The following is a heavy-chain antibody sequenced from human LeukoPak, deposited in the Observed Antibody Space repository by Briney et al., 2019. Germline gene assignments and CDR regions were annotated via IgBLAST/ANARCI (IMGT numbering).Heavy chain of an antibody. Sequence: PGGSLRLSCAASGFTFSSYAMHWVRQAPGKGLEWVAVISYDGSNKYYADSVKGRFTNSRDNSKNTLYLQMNSLRAEDTAVYYCARDLSRTYYYYMDVWGKGTTVTVSS. V-gene: IGHV3-30*01. J-gene: IGHJ6*03. D-gene: IGHD3-16*02. CDR1: GFTFSSYA. CDR3: ARDLSRTYYYYMDV. CDR2: ISYDGSNK.